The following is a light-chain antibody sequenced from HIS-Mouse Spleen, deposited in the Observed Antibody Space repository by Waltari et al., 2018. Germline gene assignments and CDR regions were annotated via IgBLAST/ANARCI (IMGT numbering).Light chain of an antibody. J-gene: IGLJ2*01. CDR2: GKN. CDR3: NSRDSSGNHLGVV. V-gene: IGLV3-19*01. CDR1: SLRSYY. Sequence: SSELTQDPAVSVALGQTVRITCQGDSLRSYYASWYQQKPGQAPVLVIYGKNNRPSGIPDRCSGSSSGNTASLTITGAQAEDEADYYCNSRDSSGNHLGVVFGGGTKLTVL.